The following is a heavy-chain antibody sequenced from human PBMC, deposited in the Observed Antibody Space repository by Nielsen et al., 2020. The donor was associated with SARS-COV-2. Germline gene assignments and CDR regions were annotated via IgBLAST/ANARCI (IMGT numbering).Heavy chain of an antibody. CDR1: GFTFSSYA. D-gene: IGHD6-13*01. Sequence: GESLKISCAASGFTFSSYAMHWVRQAPGKGLEWVAVISYDGSNKYYADSVKGRFTISRDNSKNTLYLQMNSLRAEDTAVYYCATAAGFYYYGMDVWGQGTTVTVSS. V-gene: IGHV3-30-3*01. CDR2: ISYDGSNK. J-gene: IGHJ6*02. CDR3: ATAAGFYYYGMDV.